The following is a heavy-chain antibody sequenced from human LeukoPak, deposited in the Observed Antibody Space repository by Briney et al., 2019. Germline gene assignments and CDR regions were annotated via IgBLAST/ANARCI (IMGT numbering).Heavy chain of an antibody. Sequence: GGSLRLSCAASGFTFSAFGMHWVRQAPGKGLEWVVVISSDGTNKYYTDSVKGRFTISRDNSKNTLYMQMNSLRAEDTAVYSCAKSRLYSSGSADYWGQGTLVTVSS. CDR1: GFTFSAFG. CDR2: ISSDGTNK. D-gene: IGHD6-19*01. V-gene: IGHV3-30*18. CDR3: AKSRLYSSGSADY. J-gene: IGHJ4*02.